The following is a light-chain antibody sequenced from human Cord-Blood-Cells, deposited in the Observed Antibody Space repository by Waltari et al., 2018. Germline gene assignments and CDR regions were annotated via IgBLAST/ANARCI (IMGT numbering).Light chain of an antibody. CDR1: QSISSW. CDR3: QQYNSYGT. CDR2: KAS. Sequence: DIQMTQSPSTLSASVGYRVTITCRASQSISSWLAWYQQKPGKAPKLLIYKASSLESGVPSRLRGSGSGTEVTLTSSSLKPDNFASYYCQQYNSYGTFGQGTKVEIK. V-gene: IGKV1-5*03. J-gene: IGKJ1*01.